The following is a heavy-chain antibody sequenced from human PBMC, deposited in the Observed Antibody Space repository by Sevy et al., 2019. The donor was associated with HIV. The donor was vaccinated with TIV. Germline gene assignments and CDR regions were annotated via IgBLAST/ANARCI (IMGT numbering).Heavy chain of an antibody. J-gene: IGHJ4*02. Sequence: GGSLRLSCVASGFPFNYYAMNWVRQAPGKGLERILYINSDSDTMYYGDSVKGRFTISRDNAKNSLYLQMNSLRDEDTAVYYCARERGTYYDTSGYPYLLEAGFDYWCQGTLVTVSS. D-gene: IGHD3-22*01. CDR3: ARERGTYYDTSGYPYLLEAGFDY. CDR1: GFPFNYYA. V-gene: IGHV3-48*02. CDR2: INSDSDTM.